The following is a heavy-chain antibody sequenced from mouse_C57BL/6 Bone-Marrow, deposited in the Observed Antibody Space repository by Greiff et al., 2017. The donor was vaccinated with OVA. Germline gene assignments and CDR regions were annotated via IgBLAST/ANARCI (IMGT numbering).Heavy chain of an antibody. J-gene: IGHJ3*01. CDR2: ISSGGSYT. CDR1: GFTFSSSG. CDR3: ARRDYYGPFAY. D-gene: IGHD1-1*01. Sequence: EVKLMESGGDLVKPGGSLKLSCAASGFTFSSSGMSWVRQTPDKRLEWVATISSGGSYTYYPDSVKGRFTISRDNAKNTLYLQMSSLKSEDTAMYYCARRDYYGPFAYWGQGTLVTVSA. V-gene: IGHV5-6*02.